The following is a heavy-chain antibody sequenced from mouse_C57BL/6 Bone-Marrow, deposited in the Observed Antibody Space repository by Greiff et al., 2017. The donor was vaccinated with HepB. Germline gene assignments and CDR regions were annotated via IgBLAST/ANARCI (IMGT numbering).Heavy chain of an antibody. J-gene: IGHJ2*01. CDR1: GFNIKDDY. CDR2: IDPENGDT. Sequence: VQLQQSGAELVRPGASVKLSCTASGFNIKDDYMHWVKQRPEQGLEWIGWIDPENGDTEYASKFQGKATITADTSSNTAYLQLSSLTSEDTAVYYCTTHVGVFFDYWGQGTTLTVSS. CDR3: TTHVGVFFDY. V-gene: IGHV14-4*01.